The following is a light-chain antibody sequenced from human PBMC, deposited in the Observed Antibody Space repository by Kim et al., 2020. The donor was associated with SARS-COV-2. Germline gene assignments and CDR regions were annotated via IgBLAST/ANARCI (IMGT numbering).Light chain of an antibody. V-gene: IGKV3-11*01. CDR1: QSVSSY. J-gene: IGKJ1*01. Sequence: EIVLTQSPATLSFSPGERATLSCRASQSVSSYLAWYQHKPGQAPRLLIYDASNRATGIPARFSGSGSGTDFTLTISSLEPEDFAVYYCQQRSNWPGTFGPGTKLDIK. CDR3: QQRSNWPGT. CDR2: DAS.